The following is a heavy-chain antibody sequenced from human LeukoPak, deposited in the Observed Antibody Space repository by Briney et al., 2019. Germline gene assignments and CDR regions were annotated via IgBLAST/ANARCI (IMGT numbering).Heavy chain of an antibody. V-gene: IGHV3-30*02. Sequence: PGGSLRLSCAASGFTFSSYGMHWVRQAPGKGLEWVAFIRYDGSNKYYADSVKGRFTISRDNSKNTLYLQMNSLRAEDTAVYYCAKEGVYCGSTSCYDTFDYWGQGTLATVSS. CDR3: AKEGVYCGSTSCYDTFDY. CDR1: GFTFSSYG. J-gene: IGHJ4*02. D-gene: IGHD2-2*01. CDR2: IRYDGSNK.